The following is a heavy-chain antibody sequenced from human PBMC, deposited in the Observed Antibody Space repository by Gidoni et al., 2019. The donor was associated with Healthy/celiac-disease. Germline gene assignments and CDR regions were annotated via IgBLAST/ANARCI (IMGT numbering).Heavy chain of an antibody. D-gene: IGHD3-22*01. CDR2: SSSSGSTI. V-gene: IGHV3-11*01. J-gene: IGHJ4*02. CDR3: ARDSSGYYGISY. CDR1: GFTFSDYY. Sequence: QVKLVESGGGLVKPGGSLRLSCAASGFTFSDYYMSWIRQAPGKGLDWVSYSSSSGSTIHYADSVKGRFTISRDNAKNSRYVQMNSLRAEATAVYYCARDSSGYYGISYWGQGTLVTVS.